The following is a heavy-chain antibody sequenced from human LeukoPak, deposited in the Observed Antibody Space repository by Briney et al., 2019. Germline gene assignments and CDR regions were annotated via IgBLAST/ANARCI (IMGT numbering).Heavy chain of an antibody. CDR3: ARGNYYGSDEFDY. V-gene: IGHV3-30*04. CDR1: GFTFNNYA. J-gene: IGHJ4*02. D-gene: IGHD3-10*01. CDR2: ISYDGINK. Sequence: GGSLRLSCAASGFTFNNYAMHWVRQAPGKGLEWVAVISYDGINKYYADSVKGRFTISRDNAKNSLYLQMNSLRAEDTAVYYCARGNYYGSDEFDYWGQGTLVTVSS.